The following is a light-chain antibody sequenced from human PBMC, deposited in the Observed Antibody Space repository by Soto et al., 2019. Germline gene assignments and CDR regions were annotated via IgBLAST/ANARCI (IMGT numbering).Light chain of an antibody. Sequence: QSVLTQPASVSGSPGQSITTSCTGTSSDVGSYNLVSWYQQHPGKAPKLMIYEGSKRPSGVSNRLAGSKSGNTASLTISGLQAEDEADYYCCSYAGSSTWVFGGGTKLTVL. J-gene: IGLJ3*02. CDR1: SSDVGSYNL. V-gene: IGLV2-23*01. CDR3: CSYAGSSTWV. CDR2: EGS.